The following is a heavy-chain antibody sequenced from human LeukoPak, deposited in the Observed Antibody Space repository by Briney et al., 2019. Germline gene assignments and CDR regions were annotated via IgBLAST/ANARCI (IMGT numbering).Heavy chain of an antibody. Sequence: PGGSLRLSCAASGFTFSSYSMNWVRQAPGKGLEWVSYISSSGSTIYYADSVKGRFTISRDNAKNSLYLQMNSLRAEDTALYYCETYESSGYYRGWFWGQGTLVTVSS. D-gene: IGHD3-22*01. CDR1: GFTFSSYS. J-gene: IGHJ4*02. V-gene: IGHV3-48*04. CDR2: ISSSGSTI. CDR3: ETYESSGYYRGWF.